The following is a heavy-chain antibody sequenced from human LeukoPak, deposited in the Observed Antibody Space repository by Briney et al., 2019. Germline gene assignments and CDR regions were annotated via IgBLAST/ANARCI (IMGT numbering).Heavy chain of an antibody. J-gene: IGHJ4*02. V-gene: IGHV3-30*04. CDR3: AGNRDGLFDY. CDR1: GFTFSSYA. Sequence: PGGSERLSCAASGFTFSSYAMHWLRQAPGKGLEWVAVISYDGSNKYYADSVKGRFTISRDNSKNTLYLQMNSLRAEDTAVYYCAGNRDGLFDYWGQGTLVTVSS. CDR2: ISYDGSNK. D-gene: IGHD5-24*01.